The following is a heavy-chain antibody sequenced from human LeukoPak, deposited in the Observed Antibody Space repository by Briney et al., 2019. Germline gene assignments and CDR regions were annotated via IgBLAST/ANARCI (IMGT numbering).Heavy chain of an antibody. Sequence: GGSLRLSCAASGFAFSSYAMSWVRQAPGKGLAWVSTISGGSGSTYCADSVKGRFTISRDNSKNTLYLQMNSLRDEDTAVYYCAKHRFESGGYHSTDWGQGTLVTVSS. CDR3: AKHRFESGGYHSTD. CDR1: GFAFSSYA. D-gene: IGHD3-22*01. V-gene: IGHV3-23*01. CDR2: ISGGSGST. J-gene: IGHJ4*02.